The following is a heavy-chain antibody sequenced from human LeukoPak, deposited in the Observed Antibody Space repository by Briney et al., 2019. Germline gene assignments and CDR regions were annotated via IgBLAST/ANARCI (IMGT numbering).Heavy chain of an antibody. CDR2: ISGSGGST. CDR1: GFTFSSYA. D-gene: IGHD4-17*01. CDR3: AKLNDYGDYAKLFDY. Sequence: PGGSLRLSCAASGFTFSSYAMSWVRQAPGKGLEWVSAISGSGGSTYYADSVKGRFTISRDNSKNTLYLQMNSLRAEDTAVYYCAKLNDYGDYAKLFDYWGQGTLVTVTS. V-gene: IGHV3-23*01. J-gene: IGHJ4*02.